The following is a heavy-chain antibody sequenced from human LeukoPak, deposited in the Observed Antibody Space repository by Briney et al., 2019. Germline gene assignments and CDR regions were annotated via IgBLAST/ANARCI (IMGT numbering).Heavy chain of an antibody. Sequence: GGSLRLSCIVSGFTFNNYSMNWVRQGPGKGLEWVSSITSSNNHVYYADSVEGRFTISRDNAKKSLFLQMNSLRAEDTAVYYCARGFFSWNDDSGYTFYLDRWGQGTLVTVSS. CDR1: GFTFNNYS. D-gene: IGHD3-22*01. CDR2: ITSSNNHV. V-gene: IGHV3-21*01. CDR3: ARGFFSWNDDSGYTFYLDR. J-gene: IGHJ4*02.